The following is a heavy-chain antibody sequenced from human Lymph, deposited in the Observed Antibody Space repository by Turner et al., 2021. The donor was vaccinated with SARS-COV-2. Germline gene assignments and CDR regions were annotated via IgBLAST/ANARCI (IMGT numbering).Heavy chain of an antibody. CDR1: GFTVSSNH. CDR3: ARDLGPLAFDI. CDR2: IYVGGTT. J-gene: IGHJ3*02. V-gene: IGHV3-53*02. Sequence: EVQLVETGGGVIQPGGSLRPSCAASGFTVSSNHVNWVRQAPGKELECVSVIYVGGTTYYADSAKGRFTISRDNSKNTLYLQMNSLRAEDTAVYYGARDLGPLAFDIWGQGTMVTVSS.